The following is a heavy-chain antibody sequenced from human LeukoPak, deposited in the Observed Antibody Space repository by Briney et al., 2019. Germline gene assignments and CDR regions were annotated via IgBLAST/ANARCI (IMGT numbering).Heavy chain of an antibody. CDR1: GFSFGGAW. CDR2: IQHGGTT. V-gene: IGHV3-15*05. Sequence: GGSLRLSCATSGFSFGGAWLSWVRQAPGKGLEWIGRIQHGGTTHYAAPLSGRFTISRDDSKATLYLHMNNLKTKAADTKYFTKVPHFYLGGQGILATVSS. CDR3: TKVPHFYL. D-gene: IGHD2/OR15-2a*01. J-gene: IGHJ4*02.